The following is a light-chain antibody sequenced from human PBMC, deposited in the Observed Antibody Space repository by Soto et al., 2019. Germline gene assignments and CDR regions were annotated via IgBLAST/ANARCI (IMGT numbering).Light chain of an antibody. Sequence: EVVLTQSPATLSLSPAARATLSFRARPSLSSHLAWYQQKRGQAPRLLIYDASNRATGIPARFSGSGSGTDFTLTIISLEPEDFAIYYCQHRANWPITFGEGTKVEIK. CDR1: PSLSSH. V-gene: IGKV3-11*01. CDR2: DAS. J-gene: IGKJ4*01. CDR3: QHRANWPIT.